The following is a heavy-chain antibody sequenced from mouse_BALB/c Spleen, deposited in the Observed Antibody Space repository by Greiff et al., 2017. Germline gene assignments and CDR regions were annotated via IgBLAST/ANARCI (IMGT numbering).Heavy chain of an antibody. V-gene: IGHV14-3*02. Sequence: EVMLVESGAELVKPGASVKLSCTASGFNIKDTYMHWVKQRPEQGLEWIGRIDPANGNTKYDPKFQGKATITADTSSNTAYLQLSSLTSEDTAVYYCARSLRRGYWYFDVWGAGTTVTVSS. J-gene: IGHJ1*01. CDR3: ARSLRRGYWYFDV. CDR1: GFNIKDTY. CDR2: IDPANGNT.